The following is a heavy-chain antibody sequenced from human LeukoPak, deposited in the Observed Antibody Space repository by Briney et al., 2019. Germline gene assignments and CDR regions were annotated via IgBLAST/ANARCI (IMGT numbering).Heavy chain of an antibody. V-gene: IGHV5-51*01. CDR1: GYSFSSYW. CDR2: IYPDDSDT. CDR3: ARHKGNYYGMDV. J-gene: IGHJ6*02. Sequence: GESLKISCKGAGYSFSSYWIAWVRQMPGKGLEWMGIIYPDDSDTRYSPSLQGQVTISADKSITTAYLQWSSLKASDTAMYYCARHKGNYYGMDVWGQGTTVIVSS.